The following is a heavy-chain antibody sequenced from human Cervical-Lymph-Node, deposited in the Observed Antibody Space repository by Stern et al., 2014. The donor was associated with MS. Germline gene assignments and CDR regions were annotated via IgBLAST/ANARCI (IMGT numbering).Heavy chain of an antibody. CDR2: IYHSGGA. J-gene: IGHJ5*01. CDR3: ARDVGMDS. V-gene: IGHV4-59*01. CDR1: GVSISSSY. Sequence: LQLQESGPGLVKPSETLSLTCTVSGVSISSSYWTWVRQPPGKGLEWIGYIYHSGGATYNPSLKSRVTMSVDTSRSQFSLKLSSVTAADTAVYYCARDVGMDSWGQGTLVTVSS. D-gene: IGHD6-13*01.